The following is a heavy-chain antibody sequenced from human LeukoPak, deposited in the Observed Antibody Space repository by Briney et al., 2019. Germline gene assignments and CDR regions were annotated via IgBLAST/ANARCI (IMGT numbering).Heavy chain of an antibody. J-gene: IGHJ6*02. Sequence: GGSLRLPCAASGFTFSSYVMHWVRQAPGKGLEWVAVISYDGSNKYYADSVKGRFTISRDNSKNTLYLQMNSLRAEDTAVYYCAKEGMGDYSFLYYYGMDVWGQGTTVTVSS. V-gene: IGHV3-30*18. CDR2: ISYDGSNK. CDR3: AKEGMGDYSFLYYYGMDV. CDR1: GFTFSSYV. D-gene: IGHD4-17*01.